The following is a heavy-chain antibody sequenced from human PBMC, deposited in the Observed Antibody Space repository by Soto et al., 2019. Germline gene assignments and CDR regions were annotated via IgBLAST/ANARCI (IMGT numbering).Heavy chain of an antibody. CDR1: GFILSTYT. V-gene: IGHV3-48*02. Sequence: EGQLVESGGGLVLPGGSLRLSCAASGFILSTYTLNWVRQAPGKGLEWVSYISAGSDAIHYADSVKGRFTVSRVNAKNSLFLQMNSLRDEDTAVYYCARVYTTSRVGAWFDPWGQGTLVTVSS. CDR3: ARVYTTSRVGAWFDP. CDR2: ISAGSDAI. J-gene: IGHJ5*02. D-gene: IGHD3-16*01.